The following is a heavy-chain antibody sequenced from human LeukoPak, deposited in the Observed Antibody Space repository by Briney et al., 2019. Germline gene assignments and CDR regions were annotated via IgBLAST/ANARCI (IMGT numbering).Heavy chain of an antibody. J-gene: IGHJ6*03. D-gene: IGHD3-10*01. CDR2: ISGSGGST. Sequence: GGSLRLSCAASRFTFSSYAMSWVRQAPGKGLEWVSAISGSGGSTYYADSVKGRFTISRDNSKNTLYLQMNSLRAEDTAVYYCAKDDYYGSGYMDVWGKGTTVTVSS. CDR3: AKDDYYGSGYMDV. V-gene: IGHV3-23*01. CDR1: RFTFSSYA.